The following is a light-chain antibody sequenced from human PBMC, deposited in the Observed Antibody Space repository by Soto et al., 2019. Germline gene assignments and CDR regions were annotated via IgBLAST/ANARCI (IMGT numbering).Light chain of an antibody. CDR1: QDIGNW. CDR3: LQYYNFSWT. Sequence: DIQVTQSPPSMAASVGDRVTITCRASQDIGNWMTWYQQKPGQAPNLLIFAAFNLQSGVPSRFSGGGSGTHFTLTISSLQPDDFASYFCLQYYNFSWTFGQGTKVDIK. J-gene: IGKJ1*01. V-gene: IGKV1-12*01. CDR2: AAF.